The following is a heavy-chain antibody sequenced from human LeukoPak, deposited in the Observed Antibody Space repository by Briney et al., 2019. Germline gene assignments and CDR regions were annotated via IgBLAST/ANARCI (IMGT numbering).Heavy chain of an antibody. Sequence: GSLRLSCAASGFTFSSYDMSWVRQAPGKGLEWVAVISYDGSNKYYADSVKGRFTISRDNSKNTLYLQMNSLRAEDTAVYYCAKDLQLGDIVVVPGFPMDVWGKGTTVTVSS. CDR2: ISYDGSNK. V-gene: IGHV3-30*18. J-gene: IGHJ6*04. CDR1: GFTFSSYD. D-gene: IGHD2-2*01. CDR3: AKDLQLGDIVVVPGFPMDV.